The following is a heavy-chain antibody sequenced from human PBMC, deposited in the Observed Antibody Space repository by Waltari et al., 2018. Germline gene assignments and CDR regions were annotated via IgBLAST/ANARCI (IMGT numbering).Heavy chain of an antibody. Sequence: QVQLVQSGAEVKKPGSSVKVSCKASGGTFSSYAISWVRQAPGQGLEWMGGIIPIFGTANYAQKFQGRVTITADESTSTAYMELSSLRSEDTAVYYCANAGRRFRGAPHSYFDYWGQGTLVTVSS. V-gene: IGHV1-69*13. CDR2: IIPIFGTA. D-gene: IGHD3-10*01. CDR3: ANAGRRFRGAPHSYFDY. J-gene: IGHJ4*02. CDR1: GGTFSSYA.